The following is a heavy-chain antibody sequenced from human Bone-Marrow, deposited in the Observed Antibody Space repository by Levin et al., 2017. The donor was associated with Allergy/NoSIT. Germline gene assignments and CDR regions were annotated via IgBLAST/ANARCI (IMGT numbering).Heavy chain of an antibody. D-gene: IGHD5-12*01. Sequence: ASVKVSCKASGYTFTSYYMHWVRQAPGQGLEWMGIINPSGGSTSYAQKFQGRVTMTRDTSTSTVYMELSSLRSEDTAVYYCARDDGSGYDQGPYFDYWGQGTLVTVSS. J-gene: IGHJ4*02. CDR1: GYTFTSYY. CDR3: ARDDGSGYDQGPYFDY. CDR2: INPSGGST. V-gene: IGHV1-46*01.